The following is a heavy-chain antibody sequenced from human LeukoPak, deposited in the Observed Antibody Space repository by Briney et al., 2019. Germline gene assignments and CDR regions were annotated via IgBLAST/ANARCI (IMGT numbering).Heavy chain of an antibody. J-gene: IGHJ6*02. V-gene: IGHV4-59*01. Sequence: FGSPSPTCCVSGGSISGDHWAWIPEPPRKGLDGIGYLFYTGSTNYHPSLKSRVTISLAPSKKQFSLKLSSVTAADTAVYYCARVSVVYGMDVWGRGTTVTVSS. CDR2: LFYTGST. CDR3: ARVSVVYGMDV. CDR1: GGSISGDH.